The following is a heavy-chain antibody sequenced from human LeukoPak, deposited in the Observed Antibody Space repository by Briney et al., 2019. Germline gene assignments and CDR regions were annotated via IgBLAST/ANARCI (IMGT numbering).Heavy chain of an antibody. CDR1: GGTFSSYA. CDR2: IIPIFGTA. V-gene: IGHV1-69*13. Sequence: GASVKVSCKASGGTFSSYAISGVRQAPGQGLEWMGGIIPIFGTANYAQKFQGSVTITADESTSTAYMELSRLRSEDTAVYYCARVGSGWYYFDYWGQGTLVTVSS. J-gene: IGHJ4*02. CDR3: ARVGSGWYYFDY. D-gene: IGHD6-19*01.